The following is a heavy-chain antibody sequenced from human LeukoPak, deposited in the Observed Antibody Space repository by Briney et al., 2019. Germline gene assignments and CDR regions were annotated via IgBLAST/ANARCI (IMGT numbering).Heavy chain of an antibody. J-gene: IGHJ4*02. V-gene: IGHV5-51*01. CDR2: IYPGDSDT. Sequence: SGESLKISCKGSGYSFTSYWIGWVRQMPGKGLEWMRIIYPGDSDTRYSPSFQDQVTSSADKSISTAYLQWSSLKASDTAMYYCARHYLGRRYCSGGSCHYYFDYWGQGTLVTVSS. D-gene: IGHD2-15*01. CDR3: ARHYLGRRYCSGGSCHYYFDY. CDR1: GYSFTSYW.